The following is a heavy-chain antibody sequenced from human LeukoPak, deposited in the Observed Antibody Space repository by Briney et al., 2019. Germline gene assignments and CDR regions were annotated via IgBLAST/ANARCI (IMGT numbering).Heavy chain of an antibody. Sequence: PGGSLRLSCAASGFTFSSCGMHWVRQAPGKGLEWVAVISYDGSNKYYADSVKGRFTISRDNSKNTLYLQMNSLRAEDTAVYYCAKDLMSSSWYAGALYYYYGMDVWGQGTTVTVSS. J-gene: IGHJ6*02. CDR2: ISYDGSNK. CDR1: GFTFSSCG. D-gene: IGHD6-13*01. CDR3: AKDLMSSSWYAGALYYYYGMDV. V-gene: IGHV3-30*18.